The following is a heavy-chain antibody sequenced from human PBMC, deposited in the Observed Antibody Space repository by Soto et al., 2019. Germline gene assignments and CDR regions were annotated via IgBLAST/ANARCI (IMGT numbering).Heavy chain of an antibody. D-gene: IGHD6-6*01. CDR1: GYTFTSYD. CDR2: MNPNSGNT. V-gene: IGHV1-8*01. Sequence: PGASVKVSCKASGYTFTSYDINWVRQATGQGLEWMGWMNPNSGNTGYAQKFQGRVTMTRNTSISTAYMELSSLRSEDTAVYYRARALSRRGIAARRGLPAHYYYMDVWGKGTTVTVSS. CDR3: ARALSRRGIAARRGLPAHYYYMDV. J-gene: IGHJ6*03.